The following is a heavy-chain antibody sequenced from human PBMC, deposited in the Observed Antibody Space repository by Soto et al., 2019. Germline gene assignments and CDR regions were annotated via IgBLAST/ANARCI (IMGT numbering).Heavy chain of an antibody. CDR1: GYTFTRYT. D-gene: IGHD2-15*01. J-gene: IGHJ5*02. CDR3: ARGIATGQLDP. V-gene: IGHV1-3*01. Sequence: ASVKVSCKASGYTFTRYTMNWVRQAPGQRLEWMGWINPDNGNTKSSQKFQDRVIITRDTSASTAYMDLSSLRSEDTAMYYCARGIATGQLDPWGQGTLVTVSS. CDR2: INPDNGNT.